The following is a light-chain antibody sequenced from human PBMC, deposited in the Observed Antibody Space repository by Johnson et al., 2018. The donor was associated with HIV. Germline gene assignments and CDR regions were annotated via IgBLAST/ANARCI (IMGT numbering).Light chain of an antibody. J-gene: IGLJ1*01. V-gene: IGLV1-51*02. CDR3: RIWDSSLSAPRV. CDR1: SYNIGTND. Sequence: QSVLTQPPSVSAAPGQKVTVSCSGSSYNIGTNDVSWYQQFPGAAPKLLIYENNKRPSGIPDRFSGSKSGTSATLVITGLPTGDEDDYYYRIWDSSLSAPRVFGTGTKVTVL. CDR2: ENN.